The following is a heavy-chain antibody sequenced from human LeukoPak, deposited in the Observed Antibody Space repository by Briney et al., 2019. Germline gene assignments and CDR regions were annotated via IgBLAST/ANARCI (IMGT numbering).Heavy chain of an antibody. Sequence: GGSLRLSCAASGFTFSSYAMHWVRQAPGKGLEWVAVISYDGSNKYYADSVKGRFTISRDNSENTLYLQMNSLRAEDTAVYYCARDRWYSSSVFDYWGQGTLVTVSS. CDR1: GFTFSSYA. J-gene: IGHJ4*02. CDR3: ARDRWYSSSVFDY. D-gene: IGHD6-13*01. V-gene: IGHV3-30*01. CDR2: ISYDGSNK.